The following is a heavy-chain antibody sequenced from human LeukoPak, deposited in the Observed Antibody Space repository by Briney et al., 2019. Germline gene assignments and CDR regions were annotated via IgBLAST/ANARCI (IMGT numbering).Heavy chain of an antibody. CDR2: IKQDGSEK. Sequence: GGSLRLSCAASGFTFSSYWMSWVRQAPGKGLEWVANIKQDGSEKYYVDSVKGRFTISRDNAKNSLYLRMNSLRAEDTAVYYCARLMYYYGSGSYLYWGQGTLVTVSS. D-gene: IGHD3-10*01. CDR3: ARLMYYYGSGSYLY. V-gene: IGHV3-7*01. CDR1: GFTFSSYW. J-gene: IGHJ4*02.